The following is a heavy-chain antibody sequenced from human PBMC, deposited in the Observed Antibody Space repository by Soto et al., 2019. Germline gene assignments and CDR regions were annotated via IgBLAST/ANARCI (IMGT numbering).Heavy chain of an antibody. Sequence: SETLSLTCTVSGGSISSYYWSWIRQPPGKGLEWIGYIYYSGSTNYNPSLKSRVTISVDTSKNQFSLKLSSVTAADTAVYYCARATGLGRRLDYWGQGTLVTVAS. V-gene: IGHV4-59*01. CDR2: IYYSGST. CDR1: GGSISSYY. D-gene: IGHD1-1*01. CDR3: ARATGLGRRLDY. J-gene: IGHJ4*02.